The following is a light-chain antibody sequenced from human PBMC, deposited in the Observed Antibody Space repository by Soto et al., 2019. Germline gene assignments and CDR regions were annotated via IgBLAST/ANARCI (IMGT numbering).Light chain of an antibody. J-gene: IGLJ2*01. CDR2: EVS. V-gene: IGLV2-8*01. CDR1: SSDVGGYNY. CDR3: SSYADSNTLV. Sequence: QPVLTQPHSATGSPGQSVTISCTGTSSDVGGYNYVSWYQHHPGKVPKLMIYEVSKRPSGVPDRFSASKSGNTACLTVSGLQAEDEADYYCSSYADSNTLVFGRGTKLTVL.